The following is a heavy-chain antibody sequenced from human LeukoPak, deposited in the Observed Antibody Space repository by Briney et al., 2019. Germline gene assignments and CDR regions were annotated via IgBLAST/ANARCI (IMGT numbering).Heavy chain of an antibody. V-gene: IGHV1-8*01. CDR3: ALYCSGGSCYNGGP. Sequence: EASVKVSCKASGYTFTGYDINWVRQATGQGLEWMGWMNPNSGNTGYAQEFQGRVTMTRNTSISTAYMELSSLRSEDTAVYYCALYCSGGSCYNGGPWGQGTLVTVSS. D-gene: IGHD2-15*01. CDR1: GYTFTGYD. CDR2: MNPNSGNT. J-gene: IGHJ5*02.